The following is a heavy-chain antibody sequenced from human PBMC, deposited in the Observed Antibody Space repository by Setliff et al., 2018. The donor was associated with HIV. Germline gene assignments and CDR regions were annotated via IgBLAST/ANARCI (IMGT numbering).Heavy chain of an antibody. CDR1: GFTFTNYA. D-gene: IGHD6-19*01. V-gene: IGHV3-48*03. CDR3: VRDSSRGSAWDPGAFDI. Sequence: SCAASGFTFTNYAMSWVRQAPGKGLEWLSYISSSGTTTYYADSVKGRFTISRDNAKTSLFLQMNNLRADDAGVYYCVRDSSRGSAWDPGAFDIWGQGTAVTVSS. J-gene: IGHJ3*02. CDR2: ISSSGTTT.